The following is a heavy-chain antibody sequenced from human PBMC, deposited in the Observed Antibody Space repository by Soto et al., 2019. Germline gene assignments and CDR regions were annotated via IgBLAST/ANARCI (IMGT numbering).Heavy chain of an antibody. Sequence: PSETLSLTCTVSGGSISSYYWSWIRQPPGKGLEWIGYIYYSGSTNYNPSLKSRVTISVDTSKNQFSLKLSSVTAADTAVYYCARTYINYAYYYYYMDGWGKGTTVTVSS. CDR2: IYYSGST. CDR3: ARTYINYAYYYYYMDG. D-gene: IGHD4-4*01. V-gene: IGHV4-59*08. CDR1: GGSISSYY. J-gene: IGHJ6*03.